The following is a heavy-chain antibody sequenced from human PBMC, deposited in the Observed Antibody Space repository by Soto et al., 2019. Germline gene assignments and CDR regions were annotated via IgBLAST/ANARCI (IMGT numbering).Heavy chain of an antibody. CDR1: GDTFKNCV. Sequence: QVQVVQSGVEVRRPGSSVKVSCKASGDTFKNCVISWVRQAPGQCLEWMGGIIPLFGTTDIAQRFQGRLTITTDESTTTAYMELSRLRSEDTATYYCAAELGFGKLSVVWGQGTTVIVSS. D-gene: IGHD3-10*01. CDR2: IIPLFGTT. CDR3: AAELGFGKLSVV. J-gene: IGHJ6*02. V-gene: IGHV1-69*01.